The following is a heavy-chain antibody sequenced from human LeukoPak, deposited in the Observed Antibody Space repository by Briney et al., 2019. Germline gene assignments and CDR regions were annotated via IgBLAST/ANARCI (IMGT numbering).Heavy chain of an antibody. J-gene: IGHJ6*03. CDR2: IYYSGST. CDR3: ARGTLELRDNYYYYMDV. D-gene: IGHD1-7*01. Sequence: SETLSLTCTVSGGSISSYYWSWIRQPPGKGLEWIGYIYYSGSTNYNPSLKSRVTISVDTSKNQFSLKLSSVTAADTAVYYCARGTLELRDNYYYYMDVWGQGTLVTVSS. V-gene: IGHV4-59*01. CDR1: GGSISSYY.